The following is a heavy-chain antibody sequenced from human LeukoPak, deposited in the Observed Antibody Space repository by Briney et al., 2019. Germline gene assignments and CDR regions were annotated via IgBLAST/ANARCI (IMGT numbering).Heavy chain of an antibody. D-gene: IGHD3-16*01. V-gene: IGHV1-46*01. CDR1: GYTFTSYG. CDR3: ARLEAGGSGGLYYFDY. CDR2: INPSGGST. J-gene: IGHJ4*02. Sequence: ASVKVSCKASGYTFTSYGISWVRQAPGQGLEWMGIINPSGGSTSYAQKFQGRVTMTRDTSTSTVYMELSSLRSEDTAVYYCARLEAGGSGGLYYFDYWGQGTLVTVSS.